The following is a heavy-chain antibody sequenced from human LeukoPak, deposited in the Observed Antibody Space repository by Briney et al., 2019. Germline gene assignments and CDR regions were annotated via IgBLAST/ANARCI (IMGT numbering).Heavy chain of an antibody. CDR2: IYHSGST. D-gene: IGHD5-24*01. Sequence: SETLSLTCTVSGGSISSGDYYWSWIRQPPGKGLEWIGYIYHSGSTYYNPSLKSRVTISVDRSKNQFSLKLSSVTAADTAVYYCARGGRDGYTTDYWGQGTLVTVSS. J-gene: IGHJ4*02. CDR1: GGSISSGDYY. V-gene: IGHV4-30-2*01. CDR3: ARGGRDGYTTDY.